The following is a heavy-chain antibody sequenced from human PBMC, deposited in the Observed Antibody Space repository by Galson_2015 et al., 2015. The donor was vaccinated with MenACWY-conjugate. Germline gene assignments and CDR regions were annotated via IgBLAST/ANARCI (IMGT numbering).Heavy chain of an antibody. D-gene: IGHD6-13*01. Sequence: SLRLSCAASGFTFSNYAMSWVRQAPGRGLEWVSAITGSGRGTYYADSVKGRFTISRDNSKRTLYLQMNSLRAEEKAVFYCAKDEGHSSNWYVGLDVWGKGTTVTVSS. J-gene: IGHJ6*04. CDR2: ITGSGRGT. CDR3: AKDEGHSSNWYVGLDV. V-gene: IGHV3-23*01. CDR1: GFTFSNYA.